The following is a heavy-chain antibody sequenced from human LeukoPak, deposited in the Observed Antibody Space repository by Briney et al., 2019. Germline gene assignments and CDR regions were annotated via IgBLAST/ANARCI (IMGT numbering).Heavy chain of an antibody. D-gene: IGHD4-11*01. V-gene: IGHV3-7*05. CDR2: IEEDGTVK. CDR3: ARDVAYSAFDY. CDR1: GFTFSSSW. J-gene: IGHJ4*02. Sequence: PGGSLRLSCAASGFTFSSSWVCGVRQAPGKGREGVANIEEDGTVKNYLDSVEGRFTISRDNAKNSLSLQMNTLRAEDTAVYYCARDVAYSAFDYWGQGTLVTVSS.